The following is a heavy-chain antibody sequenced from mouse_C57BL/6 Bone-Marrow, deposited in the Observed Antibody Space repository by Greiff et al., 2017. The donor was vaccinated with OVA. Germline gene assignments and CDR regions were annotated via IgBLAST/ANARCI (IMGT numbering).Heavy chain of an antibody. D-gene: IGHD3-3*01. CDR3: AREMGLGYFDY. CDR2: IHPNSGST. Sequence: QVQLQQPGAELVKPGASVKLSCKASGYTFTSYWMHWVKQRPGQGLEWIGMIHPNSGSTNYNEKFKGKATLTVDKSSSTAYMQLSSLTSEDSAVYYCAREMGLGYFDYWGQGTTLTVSS. J-gene: IGHJ2*01. CDR1: GYTFTSYW. V-gene: IGHV1-64*01.